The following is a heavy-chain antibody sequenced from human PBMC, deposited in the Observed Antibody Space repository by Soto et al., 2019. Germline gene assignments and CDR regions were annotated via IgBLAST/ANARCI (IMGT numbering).Heavy chain of an antibody. V-gene: IGHV1-58*02. CDR2: IVVGSGNT. J-gene: IGHJ3*02. D-gene: IGHD2-2*01. CDR1: GLTLTSSA. CDR3: AASDIVVVPAEYCGGDCYGAFDI. Sequence: GASGKVSRQAFGLTLTSSAMPWVGQAPGQPLEGIGWIVVGSGNTNYAQKFQERVTITRDMSTSTAYMELSSLRSEDTAVYYCAASDIVVVPAEYCGGDCYGAFDIWGQGTMVTVSS.